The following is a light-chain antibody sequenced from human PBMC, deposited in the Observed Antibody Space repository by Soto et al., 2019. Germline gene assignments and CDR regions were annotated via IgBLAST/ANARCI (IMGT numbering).Light chain of an antibody. V-gene: IGKV1-12*01. Sequence: DIQMTQSPSSVSASVGDRVSITCRASQDISTWLAWYQEKPGKAPELLIFAASSLQTGVPSRFSGSGSGTTFTLTISSLQPEDFAIYFCLQVYSFPRTFGLGTKVEI. CDR1: QDISTW. CDR2: AAS. CDR3: LQVYSFPRT. J-gene: IGKJ1*01.